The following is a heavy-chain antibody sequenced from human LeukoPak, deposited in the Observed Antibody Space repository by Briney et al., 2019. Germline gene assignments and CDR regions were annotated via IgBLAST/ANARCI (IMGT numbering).Heavy chain of an antibody. D-gene: IGHD3-22*01. CDR3: AKRDYYDSSGYYYLYYFDH. J-gene: IGHJ4*02. Sequence: GGSLRLSCAASGFTFSSYWMHWVRHAPGKGRVWVSRINSDGSSTTYADSVKGRFTISRDNAKNTLYLQMNSLRAEDTAVYYCAKRDYYDSSGYYYLYYFDHWGQGTLVTVSS. CDR2: INSDGSST. CDR1: GFTFSSYW. V-gene: IGHV3-74*01.